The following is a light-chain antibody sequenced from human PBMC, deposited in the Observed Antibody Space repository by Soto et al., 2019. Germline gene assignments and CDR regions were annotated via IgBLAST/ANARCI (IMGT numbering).Light chain of an antibody. V-gene: IGKV1-39*01. CDR2: AAS. CDR3: QQSYSTLGT. CDR1: HSINNY. Sequence: IQVTQSPSSLSASVGDRVIITCRSDHSINNYLNWYQQRPGKVPKLLIYAASTLQSGVPSRFSGSGSGRVFTLTINSLQPEDFATYYCQQSYSTLGTFGRGTRVEI. J-gene: IGKJ2*01.